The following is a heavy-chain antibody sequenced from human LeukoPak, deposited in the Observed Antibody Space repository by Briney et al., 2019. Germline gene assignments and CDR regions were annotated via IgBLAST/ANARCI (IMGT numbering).Heavy chain of an antibody. J-gene: IGHJ3*02. CDR2: INPNSGGT. D-gene: IGHD6-13*01. CDR1: GYTFTGYY. Sequence: ASVKVPCKASGYTFTGYYMHWVRQAPGQGLEWMGWINPNSGGTNYAQKFQGRVTMTRDTSISTAYMELSRLRSDDTAVYYCAREGIAAAGTYAFDIWGQGTMVTVSS. CDR3: AREGIAAAGTYAFDI. V-gene: IGHV1-2*02.